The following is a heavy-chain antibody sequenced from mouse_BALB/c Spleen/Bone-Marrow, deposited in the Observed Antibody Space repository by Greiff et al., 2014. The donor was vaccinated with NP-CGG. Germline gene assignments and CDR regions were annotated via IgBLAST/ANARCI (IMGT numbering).Heavy chain of an antibody. D-gene: IGHD2-10*02. CDR1: GYVFSSYW. CDR2: IYPGDGDT. J-gene: IGHJ2*01. V-gene: IGHV1-80*01. Sequence: LQESGAELVRPGSSVKISCKASGYVFSSYWMNWVKQRPGQGLEWIRQIYPGDGDTNYNGKFKGKATLTADKSSSTAYMQLSSLTSEDSAVYFCARKYGDYWGQGTTLTVSS. CDR3: ARKYGDY.